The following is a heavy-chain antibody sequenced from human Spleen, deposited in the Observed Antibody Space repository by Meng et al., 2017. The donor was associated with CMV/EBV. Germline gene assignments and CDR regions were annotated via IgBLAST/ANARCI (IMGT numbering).Heavy chain of an antibody. CDR3: ARRNYYGSGSYDTALGY. V-gene: IGHV5-51*01. CDR2: IYPNDSKT. D-gene: IGHD3-10*01. J-gene: IGHJ4*02. Sequence: GESLKISCKGSGYSFTSYWIGWVRQKPGKGLEWMGIIYPNDSKTRYSPSFQGQVTISADKSISTAYLQWSSLKASDTAMYYCARRNYYGSGSYDTALGYWGQGTLVTVSS. CDR1: GYSFTSYW.